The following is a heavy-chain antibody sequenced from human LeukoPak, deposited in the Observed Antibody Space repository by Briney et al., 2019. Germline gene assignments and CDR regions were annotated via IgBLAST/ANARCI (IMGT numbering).Heavy chain of an antibody. CDR1: GGSISSYY. J-gene: IGHJ4*02. CDR2: IFYSGST. Sequence: SETLSLTCTVSGGSISSYYWSWIRQPPGKGLEWNGNIFYSGSTYYSPSLKSRVTISLDTSRNQFSLKLNSVTAADTAVYYCAKSNGYGLVDIWGQGTLVTVSS. CDR3: AKSNGYGLVDI. D-gene: IGHD3-10*01. V-gene: IGHV4-59*12.